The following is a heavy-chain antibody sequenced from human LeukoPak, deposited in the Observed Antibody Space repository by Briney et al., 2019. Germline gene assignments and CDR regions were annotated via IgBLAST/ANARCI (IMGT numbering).Heavy chain of an antibody. CDR2: ISSSSSYI. CDR1: GFTFSSYS. J-gene: IGHJ6*03. V-gene: IGHV3-21*01. Sequence: GGSLRLSCAASGFTFSSYSMNWVRQAPGKGLEWVSSISSSSSYIYYADSVKGRFTISRDNAKNSLYLQMNSLRAEDTAVYYCARDHGSGSFGSSYYMDVWGKGTTVTISS. D-gene: IGHD3-10*01. CDR3: ARDHGSGSFGSSYYMDV.